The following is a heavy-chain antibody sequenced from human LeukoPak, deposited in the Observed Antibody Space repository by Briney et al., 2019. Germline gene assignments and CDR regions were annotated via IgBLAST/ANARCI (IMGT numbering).Heavy chain of an antibody. CDR3: ARGARAISTTGTLGD. CDR1: GGSISSSSYY. V-gene: IGHV4-39*07. D-gene: IGHD6-13*01. CDR2: VYYTGTS. J-gene: IGHJ4*02. Sequence: SETLSLTCTVSGGSISSSSYYWGWIRQPPGKGLEWIGSVYYTGTSYYNPSLKSRVTISIDTSKKHFSLKLTSVTAADTAVYYCARGARAISTTGTLGDWGQGTLVTVSS.